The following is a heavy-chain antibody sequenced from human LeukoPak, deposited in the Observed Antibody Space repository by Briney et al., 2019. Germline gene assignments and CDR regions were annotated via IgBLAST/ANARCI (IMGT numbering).Heavy chain of an antibody. CDR1: GGSISNYY. V-gene: IGHV4-59*12. CDR3: ARAPYGSRGYYMDV. D-gene: IGHD5-24*01. CDR2: IYYSGST. Sequence: SETLSLTCTVPGGSISNYYWSWIRQPPGKGLEWIGYIYYSGSTNYNPSLKSRVTISVDTSKNQFSLKLSSVTAADTAVYYCARAPYGSRGYYMDVWGKGTTVTVSS. J-gene: IGHJ6*03.